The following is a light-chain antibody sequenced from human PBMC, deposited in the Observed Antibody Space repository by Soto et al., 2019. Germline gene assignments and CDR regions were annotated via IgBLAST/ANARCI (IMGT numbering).Light chain of an antibody. CDR2: LEGSGSY. Sequence: QSVLTQSSSASASLGSSVKLTCTLSSGHSGYIIAWHQQQPGKAPRYLMKLEGSGSYNKGSGVPDRFSGSSSGADRYLTISNLHFEDEADYYCETWDSNTRVFAGGTKLTVL. CDR1: SGHSGYI. V-gene: IGLV4-60*02. CDR3: ETWDSNTRV. J-gene: IGLJ3*02.